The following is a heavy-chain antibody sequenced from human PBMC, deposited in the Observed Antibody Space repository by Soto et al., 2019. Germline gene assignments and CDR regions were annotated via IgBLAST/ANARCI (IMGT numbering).Heavy chain of an antibody. CDR3: ARGVNDYVWGSYRQNWFDP. CDR2: INPNSGGT. Sequence: RVSCKASGYTFTGYYMHWVRQAPGQGLEWMGWINPNSGGTNYAQKFQGWVTMTRDTSISTAYMELSRLRSDDTAVYYCARGVNDYVWGSYRQNWFDPWGQGTLVTVSS. J-gene: IGHJ5*02. CDR1: GYTFTGYY. D-gene: IGHD3-16*02. V-gene: IGHV1-2*04.